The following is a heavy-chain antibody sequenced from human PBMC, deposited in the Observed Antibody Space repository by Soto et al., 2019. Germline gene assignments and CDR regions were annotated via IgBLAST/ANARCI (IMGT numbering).Heavy chain of an antibody. D-gene: IGHD4-4*01. CDR3: VRGGSNYDS. Sequence: PGGSLRLSCAASGFTFSSYSMNWVRQAPGKGLEWVARIKPDESEKKYADSVKGRFSISRDNAKNSMYLQMDSLRGEDTAVYYCVRGGSNYDSWGQGTLVTVSS. CDR1: GFTFSSYS. CDR2: IKPDESEK. J-gene: IGHJ5*02. V-gene: IGHV3-7*01.